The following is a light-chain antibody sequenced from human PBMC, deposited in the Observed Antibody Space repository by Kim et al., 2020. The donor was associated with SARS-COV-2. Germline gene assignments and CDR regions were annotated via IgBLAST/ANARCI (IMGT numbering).Light chain of an antibody. J-gene: IGLJ2*01. Sequence: SYELTQPPSVSVAPGKTARITCGGNNIGSKSVHWYQQKPGQAPVLVIYYDSDRPSGIPERFSGSNSGNTATLTISRVEARDEADYYCQVWDRSSDHVVFGGGTQLTVL. CDR2: YDS. CDR3: QVWDRSSDHVV. CDR1: NIGSKS. V-gene: IGLV3-21*04.